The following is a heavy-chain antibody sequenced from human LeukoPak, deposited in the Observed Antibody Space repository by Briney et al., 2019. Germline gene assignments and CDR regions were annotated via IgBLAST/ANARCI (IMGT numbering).Heavy chain of an antibody. CDR2: ISDSGGST. J-gene: IGHJ4*02. V-gene: IGHV3-23*01. CDR3: AKRGVVIRVILVGFHKEAYYFES. D-gene: IGHD3/OR15-3a*01. CDR1: GITLSNYG. Sequence: GGCLRLSCAVSGITLSNYGMGWVRQAPGKGLEWGAGISDSGGSTKYADSVKGRFTIARDNRKNTLYLRMNSLRAEDTAVYFCAKRGVVIRVILVGFHKEAYYFESWGQGALVTVSS.